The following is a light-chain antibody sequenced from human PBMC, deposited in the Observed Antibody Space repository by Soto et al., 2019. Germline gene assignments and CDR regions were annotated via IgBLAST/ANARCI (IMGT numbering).Light chain of an antibody. J-gene: IGLJ3*02. CDR3: CSYAGSSTWV. V-gene: IGLV2-23*01. Sequence: QPVLTQPASVSGSPGQSITISCTGTNSDIGSYNLVSWYQQHPGKAPKLMIYGGSKRPSGVSNRFSGSKSGNTASLTISGLQAEDEADYYCCSYAGSSTWVFGGGTKLTVL. CDR1: NSDIGSYNL. CDR2: GGS.